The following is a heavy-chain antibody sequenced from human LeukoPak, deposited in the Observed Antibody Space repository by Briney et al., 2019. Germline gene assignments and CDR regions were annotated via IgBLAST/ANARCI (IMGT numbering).Heavy chain of an antibody. CDR2: IYSGGST. V-gene: IGHV3-53*01. CDR3: ARGMAARPLDY. CDR1: ESTVSSNY. J-gene: IGHJ4*02. D-gene: IGHD6-6*01. Sequence: PGRSLRLSYAASESTVSSNYMNCVRQAPGKGREWVSDIYSGGSTYYADSVKGRFTISRDNSKNTLYLQMNSLRPEGAAVYYCARGMAARPLDYWGQGTLVTVSS.